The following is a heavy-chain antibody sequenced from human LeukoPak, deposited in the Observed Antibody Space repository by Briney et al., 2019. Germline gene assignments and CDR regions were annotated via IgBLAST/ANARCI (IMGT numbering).Heavy chain of an antibody. CDR3: AKGDSSSYYYYGMGV. CDR2: ISGSGGST. Sequence: GGSLRLSCAASGFTFSSYAMSWVRQAPGKGLEWVSAISGSGGSTYYADSVKGRFTISRDNSKNTLYLQMNSLRAEDTAVYYCAKGDSSSYYYYGMGVWGQGTTVTVSS. D-gene: IGHD6-13*01. J-gene: IGHJ6*02. V-gene: IGHV3-23*01. CDR1: GFTFSSYA.